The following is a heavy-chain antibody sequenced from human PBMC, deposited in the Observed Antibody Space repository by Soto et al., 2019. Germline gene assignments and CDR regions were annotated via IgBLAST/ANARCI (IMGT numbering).Heavy chain of an antibody. J-gene: IGHJ6*02. D-gene: IGHD2-2*01. CDR3: ARGSCSSTSCYVSYYYYYYGMDV. CDR1: GFTFSSYA. Sequence: QVQLVESGGGVVQPGRSLRLSCAASGFTFSSYAMHWVRQAPGKGLEWVAVISYDGSNKYYADSVKGRFTISRDNSKNTLYLQMNSLRAEDTAVYYCARGSCSSTSCYVSYYYYYYGMDVWGQGTTVTFSS. V-gene: IGHV3-30-3*01. CDR2: ISYDGSNK.